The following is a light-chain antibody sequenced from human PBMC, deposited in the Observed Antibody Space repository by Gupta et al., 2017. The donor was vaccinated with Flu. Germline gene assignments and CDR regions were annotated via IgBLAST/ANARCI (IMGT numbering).Light chain of an antibody. J-gene: IGLJ2*01. V-gene: IGLV1-51*02. Sequence: QSVLTQPPSVSAALGQKVTISCPGSSSNIGNNYVSWYQQLPGTAPKLLIYDNDKRPSGIPDRFSGSTSGKYATPRTIGLPTGEEADDYCGESDRSRGVVVFGGGTKLTVL. CDR3: GESDRSRGVVV. CDR1: SSNIGNNY. CDR2: DND.